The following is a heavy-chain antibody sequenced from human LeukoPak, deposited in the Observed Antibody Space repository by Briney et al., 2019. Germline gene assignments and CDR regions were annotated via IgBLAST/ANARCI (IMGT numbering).Heavy chain of an antibody. V-gene: IGHV3-20*04. D-gene: IGHD3-22*01. CDR2: INWNGGST. J-gene: IGHJ3*02. Sequence: RPGGSLRLSCAASGFTFDDYGMSWVRQAPGKGLEWVSGINWNGGSTGYADSVKGRFTISRDNSKNTLYLQMNSLRAEDTAVYYCAKVGWPMIVVVYDAFDIWGQGTMVTVSS. CDR3: AKVGWPMIVVVYDAFDI. CDR1: GFTFDDYG.